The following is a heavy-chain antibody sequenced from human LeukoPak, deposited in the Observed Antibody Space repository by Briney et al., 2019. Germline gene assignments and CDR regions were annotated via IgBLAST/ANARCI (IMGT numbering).Heavy chain of an antibody. V-gene: IGHV4-39*06. CDR2: IYYSGST. Sequence: SETLSLTCTVSGGSISSSSYYWGWIRQPPGKGLEWIGSIYYSGSTYYNPSLKSRVTISVDTSKNQFPLKLSSVTAADTAVYYCARTPGYSSGWPNKFDYWGQGTLVTVSS. CDR1: GGSISSSSYY. D-gene: IGHD6-19*01. CDR3: ARTPGYSSGWPNKFDY. J-gene: IGHJ4*02.